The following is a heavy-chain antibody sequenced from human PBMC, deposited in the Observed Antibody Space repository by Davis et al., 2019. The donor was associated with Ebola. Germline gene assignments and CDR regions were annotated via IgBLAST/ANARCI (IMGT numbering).Heavy chain of an antibody. V-gene: IGHV4-61*08. CDR1: GGSISSGDYY. Sequence: PSETLSLTCTVSGGSISSGDYYWSWIRQPPGKGLEWIGYIYYSGSTNYNPSLKSRVTISVDTSKNQFSLKLSSVTAADTAVYYCARDNWDYGGKLGFDYWGQGTLVTVSS. J-gene: IGHJ4*02. CDR3: ARDNWDYGGKLGFDY. D-gene: IGHD4-23*01. CDR2: IYYSGST.